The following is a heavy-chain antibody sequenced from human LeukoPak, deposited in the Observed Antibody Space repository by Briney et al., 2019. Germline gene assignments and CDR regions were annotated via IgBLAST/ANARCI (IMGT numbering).Heavy chain of an antibody. CDR2: ISAYNGNT. CDR1: GYTFTSYG. Sequence: ASVKVSCKASGYTFTSYGISWVRQAPGQGLEWMGWISAYNGNTNYAQKLQGRVTMTTDTSTSTVYMELRSLRSDDTAVYYCARDDAELGDAFDIWGQGTMVTVSS. D-gene: IGHD2-2*01. V-gene: IGHV1-18*01. CDR3: ARDDAELGDAFDI. J-gene: IGHJ3*02.